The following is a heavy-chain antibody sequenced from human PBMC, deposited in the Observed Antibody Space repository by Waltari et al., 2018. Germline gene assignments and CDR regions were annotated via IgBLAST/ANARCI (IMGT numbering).Heavy chain of an antibody. CDR3: ARERELRFPDY. CDR2: IYYSGST. CDR1: GGSISSSSYY. D-gene: IGHD1-7*01. V-gene: IGHV4-39*07. J-gene: IGHJ4*02. Sequence: QLQLQESGPGLVTPSETLSLTCTVSGGSISSSSYYWGWIRQPPGKGLEWIGSIYYSGSTYYNPSLKSRVTISVDTSKNQFSLKLSSVTAADTAVYYCARERELRFPDYWGQGTLVTVSS.